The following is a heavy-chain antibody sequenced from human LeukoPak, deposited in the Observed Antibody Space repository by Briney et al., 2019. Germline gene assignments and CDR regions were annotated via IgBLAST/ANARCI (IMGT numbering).Heavy chain of an antibody. CDR1: GVTFSSYS. J-gene: IGHJ6*04. D-gene: IGHD3-9*01. V-gene: IGHV3-21*01. CDR3: ARGLKHYDILTGYSSYYYGMDV. CDR2: ISSSSSYI. Sequence: GGSLRLSCAASGVTFSSYSMNWVRQAPGKGLEWVSSISSSSSYIYYADSVKGRFTISRDNAKNSLYLQMNSLRAEDTAVYYCARGLKHYDILTGYSSYYYGMDVRGKGTTVTVSS.